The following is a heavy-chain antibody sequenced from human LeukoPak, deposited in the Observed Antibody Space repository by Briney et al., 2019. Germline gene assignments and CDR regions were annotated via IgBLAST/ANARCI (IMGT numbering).Heavy chain of an antibody. D-gene: IGHD1-26*01. CDR2: IYYSGST. CDR3: ARVRGSPGHWFDP. J-gene: IGHJ5*02. V-gene: IGHV4-59*01. Sequence: SETLSLTCTVSGGSISSYYLSWVRQPPGKGLEWVGYIYYSGSTNYNPSLKNRVTISVDTSKNQFSLKQSSVAAADTAVYYCARVRGSPGHWFDPWGEGTLVTVPS. CDR1: GGSISSYY.